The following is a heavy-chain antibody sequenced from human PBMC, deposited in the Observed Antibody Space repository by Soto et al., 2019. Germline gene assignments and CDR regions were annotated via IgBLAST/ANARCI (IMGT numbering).Heavy chain of an antibody. CDR2: IKSKTDGGTT. Sequence: GGSLRLSCAASGFTFSNAWMSWVRQAPGKGLEWVGRIKSKTDGGTTDYAAPVKGRFTISRDDSKNTLYLQMNSLKTEETAVYYCTTDPPPHIVLMVYADFYMDVWGKGTTVTVSS. V-gene: IGHV3-15*01. D-gene: IGHD2-8*01. CDR1: GFTFSNAW. CDR3: TTDPPPHIVLMVYADFYMDV. J-gene: IGHJ6*03.